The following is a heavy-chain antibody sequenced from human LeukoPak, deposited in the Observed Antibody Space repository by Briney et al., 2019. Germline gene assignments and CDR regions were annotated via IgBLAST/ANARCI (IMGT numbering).Heavy chain of an antibody. CDR2: INPNSGGT. CDR1: GYTFTGYY. D-gene: IGHD6-13*01. J-gene: IGHJ5*02. CDR3: ARDRSVAAPQAWFDP. Sequence: ASVKVSCKASGYTFTGYYMHWVRQAPGQGLEWMGWINPNSGGTNYAQKFQGRVTMTRDTSISTAYMELSRLRSDDTAVYYCARDRSVAAPQAWFDPWGQGTLVTVSS. V-gene: IGHV1-2*02.